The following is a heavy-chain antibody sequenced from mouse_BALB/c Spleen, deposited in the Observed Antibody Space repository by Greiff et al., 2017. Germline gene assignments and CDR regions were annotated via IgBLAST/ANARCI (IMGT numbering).Heavy chain of an antibody. V-gene: IGHV2-6-7*01. CDR1: GFSLTGYG. Sequence: VQLVESGPGLVAPSQSLSITCTVSGFSLTGYGVNWVRQPPGKGLEWLGMIWGDGSTDYNSALKSRLSISKDNSKGQVFLKMNSLQTDDTARYYCARDGGYDYDAWFAYWGQGTLVTVSA. CDR3: ARDGGYDYDAWFAY. J-gene: IGHJ3*01. D-gene: IGHD2-4*01. CDR2: IWGDGST.